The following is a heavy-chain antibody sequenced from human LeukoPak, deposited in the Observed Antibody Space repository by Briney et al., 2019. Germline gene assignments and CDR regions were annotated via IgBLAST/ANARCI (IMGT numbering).Heavy chain of an antibody. Sequence: ASVKVSCKASGYTFTSYGISWVRQAPGQGLEWMGWISAYNGNTNYAQKFQGRVTMTRDTSISTAYMELSRLRSDDTAVYYCARIGFGELSPGDYYYMDVWGKGTTVTISS. CDR2: ISAYNGNT. D-gene: IGHD3-10*01. CDR1: GYTFTSYG. V-gene: IGHV1-18*01. CDR3: ARIGFGELSPGDYYYMDV. J-gene: IGHJ6*03.